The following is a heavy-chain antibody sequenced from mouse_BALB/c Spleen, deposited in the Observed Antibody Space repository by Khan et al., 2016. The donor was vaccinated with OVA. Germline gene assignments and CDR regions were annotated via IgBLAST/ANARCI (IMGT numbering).Heavy chain of an antibody. CDR3: ARRNYFGYTFAY. D-gene: IGHD1-2*01. Sequence: QVQLQQSGAELARPGASVKLSCKASGYIFTDYYINWVKQRTGQGLEWIGEISPGSGDTYYNERFKGKATLTADTSSSTAYMQLSSLTSEAAAVDVCARRNYFGYTFAYWGQGTLVTVSA. V-gene: IGHV1-77*01. CDR2: ISPGSGDT. J-gene: IGHJ3*01. CDR1: GYIFTDYY.